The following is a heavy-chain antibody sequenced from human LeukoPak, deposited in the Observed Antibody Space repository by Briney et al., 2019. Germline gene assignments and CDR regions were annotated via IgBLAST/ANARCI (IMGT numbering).Heavy chain of an antibody. CDR2: ISGTGDRT. D-gene: IGHD3-10*01. CDR1: GFTFSSSG. V-gene: IGHV3-23*01. Sequence: GGSLRLSCAASGFTFSSSGMIWVRQAPGKGLEWVSAISGTGDRTYHADSVKGRFTISRDNAKNSLYLQMNSLRAEDTAVYYCARELLWFGESLDYWGQGTLVTVSS. CDR3: ARELLWFGESLDY. J-gene: IGHJ4*02.